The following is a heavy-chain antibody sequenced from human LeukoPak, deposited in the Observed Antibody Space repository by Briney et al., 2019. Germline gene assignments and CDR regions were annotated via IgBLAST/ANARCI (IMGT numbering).Heavy chain of an antibody. V-gene: IGHV3-21*04. Sequence: GGSLRPSCAASGFTFSSYSMNWVRQAPGKGLEWVSSISSSSSYIYYADSVKGRFTISRDNAKNSLYLQMNSLRAEDTAVYYCAKWVPAASGPDYWGQGTLVTVSS. CDR2: ISSSSSYI. CDR3: AKWVPAASGPDY. D-gene: IGHD2-2*01. CDR1: GFTFSSYS. J-gene: IGHJ4*02.